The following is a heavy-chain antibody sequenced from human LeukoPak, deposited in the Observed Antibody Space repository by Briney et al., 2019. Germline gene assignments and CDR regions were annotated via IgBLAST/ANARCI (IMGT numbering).Heavy chain of an antibody. CDR1: GFTVSLYY. V-gene: IGHV3-30-3*01. CDR3: ARAYSGSYFDY. CDR2: ISYDGSNK. D-gene: IGHD1-26*01. Sequence: GGSLGLSCAASGFTVSLYYMTWVRQAPGKGLEWVAVISYDGSNKYYADSVKGRFTISRDNSKNTLYLQMNSLRAEDTAVYYCARAYSGSYFDYWGQGTLVTVSS. J-gene: IGHJ4*02.